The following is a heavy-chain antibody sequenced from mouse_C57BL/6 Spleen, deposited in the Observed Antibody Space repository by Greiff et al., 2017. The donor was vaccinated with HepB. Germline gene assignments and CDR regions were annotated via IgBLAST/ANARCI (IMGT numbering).Heavy chain of an antibody. Sequence: EVQVVESGGGLVKPGGSLKLSCAASGFTFSDYGMHWVRQAPEKGLEWVAYISSGSSTIYYADTVKGRFTISRDNAKNTLFLQMTSLRSEDTAMYYCARERVGNYPTDFDYWGQGTTLTVSS. D-gene: IGHD2-1*01. J-gene: IGHJ2*01. CDR1: GFTFSDYG. CDR2: ISSGSSTI. V-gene: IGHV5-17*01. CDR3: ARERVGNYPTDFDY.